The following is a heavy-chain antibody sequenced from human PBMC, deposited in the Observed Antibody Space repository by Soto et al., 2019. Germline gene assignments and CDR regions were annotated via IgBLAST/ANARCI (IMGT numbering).Heavy chain of an antibody. CDR3: ARDDDRPDNGLDM. D-gene: IGHD2-8*01. CDR2: ILNDGGDQ. V-gene: IGHV3-33*05. Sequence: QVQLVESGGGGFQPGRSLRLSVAASGFTFGKYGRHGVGRAPGKGLEWVAVILNDGGDQRYGDSVKGRFTISRDNSKNTLYLQINSLRVEDTAVYYCARDDDRPDNGLDMWGQGTMVTVSS. CDR1: GFTFGKYG. J-gene: IGHJ3*02.